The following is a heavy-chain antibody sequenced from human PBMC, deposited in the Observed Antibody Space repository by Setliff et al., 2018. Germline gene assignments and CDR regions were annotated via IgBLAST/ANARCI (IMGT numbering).Heavy chain of an antibody. V-gene: IGHV1-2*02. Sequence: GGSVKVSCKASGYTFTGYYMHWVRQAPGQGLEWMGWINPNSGGTHYAQKFQGRVTLTTDTSTSTAYMELRSLTSDDSAFYYCARAPSVELVTIRTNSWFTYWGQGTLVTVSS. CDR1: GYTFTGYY. CDR2: INPNSGGT. CDR3: ARAPSVELVTIRTNSWFTY. J-gene: IGHJ4*02. D-gene: IGHD5-18*01.